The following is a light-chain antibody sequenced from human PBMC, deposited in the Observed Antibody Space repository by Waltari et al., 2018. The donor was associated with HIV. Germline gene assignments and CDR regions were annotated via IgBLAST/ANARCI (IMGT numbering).Light chain of an antibody. CDR3: QSYDSSLSGSI. J-gene: IGLJ2*01. Sequence: QSVLTQPPSVSGAPGQRVTISCTGTRSNIGANYAVQWYQQLPGTAPKLLIYANTNRPSGVPDRFSGSKSGTSVSLAITGLQAADEADYYCQSYDSSLSGSIFGGGTKLTVL. CDR2: ANT. V-gene: IGLV1-40*01. CDR1: RSNIGANYA.